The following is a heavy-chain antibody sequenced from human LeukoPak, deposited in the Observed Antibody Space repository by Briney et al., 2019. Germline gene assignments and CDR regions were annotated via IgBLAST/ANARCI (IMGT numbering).Heavy chain of an antibody. CDR1: GFIFINAW. CDR2: TNTSGST. CDR3: ARDSGTTGYYYYYYMDV. J-gene: IGHJ6*03. D-gene: IGHD1-7*01. Sequence: GSLRFSCTACGFIFINAWRGGVGQAPGKGREGLGRTNTSGSTNYNPSLKSRVTMSVDTSKNQFSLKLSSVTAADTAVYYCARDSGTTGYYYYYYMDVWGKGTPVTVSS. V-gene: IGHV4-4*07.